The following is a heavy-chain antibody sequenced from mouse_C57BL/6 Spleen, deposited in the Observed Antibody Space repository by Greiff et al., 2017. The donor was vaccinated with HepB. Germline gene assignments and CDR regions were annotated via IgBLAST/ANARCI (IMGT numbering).Heavy chain of an antibody. CDR3: TRERKDDYDVDAAAMDY. Sequence: EVMLVESGEGLVKPGGSLKLSCAASGFTFSSYAMSWVRQTPEKRLEWVAYISSGGDYIYYADTVKGRFTISRDNARNTLYLQMSSLKSEDTAMYYCTRERKDDYDVDAAAMDYWGQGTSVTVSS. J-gene: IGHJ4*01. CDR2: ISSGGDYI. V-gene: IGHV5-9-1*02. CDR1: GFTFSSYA. D-gene: IGHD2-4*01.